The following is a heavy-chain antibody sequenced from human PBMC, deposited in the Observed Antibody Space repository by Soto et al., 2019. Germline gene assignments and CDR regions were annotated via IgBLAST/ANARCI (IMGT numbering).Heavy chain of an antibody. J-gene: IGHJ3*02. D-gene: IGHD5-12*01. Sequence: EVHLVESGGGLVQPGRSLRLSCAASGFTFDDYAMHWVRQAPGKGLEWVSGISWNSGSIGYADSVKGRFTISRDNAKNSLYLQMNSLRAEDTALYYCAKDISSSGYDLLVAFDIWGQGTMVTVSS. CDR1: GFTFDDYA. CDR2: ISWNSGSI. CDR3: AKDISSSGYDLLVAFDI. V-gene: IGHV3-9*01.